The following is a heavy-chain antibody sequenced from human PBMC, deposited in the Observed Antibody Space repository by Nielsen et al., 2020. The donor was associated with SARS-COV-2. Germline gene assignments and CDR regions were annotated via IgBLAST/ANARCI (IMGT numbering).Heavy chain of an antibody. V-gene: IGHV3-33*01. CDR3: VRDSSIVIWSGYPVD. D-gene: IGHD3-3*01. J-gene: IGHJ4*02. Sequence: GESLKISCAASGFTFSSYGMHWVRQAPGKGLEWVAVIWYDGSNKYYADSVKGRFTISRDNSKNTLYLQMNSLRAEDTAVYYCVRDSSIVIWSGYPVDWGQGILVTVSS. CDR1: GFTFSSYG. CDR2: IWYDGSNK.